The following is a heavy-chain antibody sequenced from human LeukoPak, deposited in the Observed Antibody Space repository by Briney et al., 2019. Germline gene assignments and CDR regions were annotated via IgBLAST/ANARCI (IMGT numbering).Heavy chain of an antibody. J-gene: IGHJ4*02. CDR3: AREGAYGDFTGAY. Sequence: ASVKVSCKASGGTFSSYAISWVRQAPGQGLEWMGGIIPIFGTANYAQKFQGRVTITADESTSTAYMELGSLRSEDTAVYYCAREGAYGDFTGAYWGQGTLVTVSS. CDR1: GGTFSSYA. V-gene: IGHV1-69*01. CDR2: IIPIFGTA. D-gene: IGHD4-17*01.